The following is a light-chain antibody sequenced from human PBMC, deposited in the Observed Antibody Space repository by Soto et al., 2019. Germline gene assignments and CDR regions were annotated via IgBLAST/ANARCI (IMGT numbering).Light chain of an antibody. CDR2: KAS. Sequence: DIQMTQFPSTLSAYLGDRVTITCRASQTISSWLAWYQQKPGKAPKLLIYKASTLKSGVPSRFSGSGSGTEFTLTISSLQPDDFATYYCQHYNSYSEAFGQGTKVDIK. CDR3: QHYNSYSEA. V-gene: IGKV1-5*03. CDR1: QTISSW. J-gene: IGKJ1*01.